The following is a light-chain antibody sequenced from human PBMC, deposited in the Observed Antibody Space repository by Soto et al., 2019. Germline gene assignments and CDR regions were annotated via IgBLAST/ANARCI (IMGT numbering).Light chain of an antibody. V-gene: IGLV2-18*01. Sequence: QSVLAQPPSVSGSPGQSVTISGTGTSSEVGSYNRVSWYQQPPGTAPKLMIYEVSNRPSGVPDRFSGSKSGNTASLTISGLQAEDEADYYCSLYTSSSAYVFGTGTKVTVL. J-gene: IGLJ1*01. CDR2: EVS. CDR1: SSEVGSYNR. CDR3: SLYTSSSAYV.